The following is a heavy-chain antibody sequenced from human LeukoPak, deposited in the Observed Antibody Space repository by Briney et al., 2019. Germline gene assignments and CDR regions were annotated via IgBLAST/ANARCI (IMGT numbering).Heavy chain of an antibody. CDR2: IIPIFGTA. V-gene: IGHV1-69*05. CDR3: ARDAGTTGTWDY. D-gene: IGHD1-1*01. CDR1: GGTFSSYA. Sequence: GSSVKVSCRASGGTFSSYAISWVRQAPGQGLGWMGGIIPIFGTANYAQKFQGRVTITTDESTSTAYMELSSLRSEDTAVYYCARDAGTTGTWDYWGQGTLVTVSS. J-gene: IGHJ4*02.